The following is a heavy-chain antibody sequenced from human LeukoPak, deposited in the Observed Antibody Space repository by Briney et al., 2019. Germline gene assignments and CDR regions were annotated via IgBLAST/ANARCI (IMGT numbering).Heavy chain of an antibody. CDR2: ISSSSSYI. V-gene: IGHV3-21*01. Sequence: GGSLRLSCAASGFTFSSYSMNWVRQAPGKGLECVSSISSSSSYIYYADSVKGRFTISRDNAKNSLYLQMNSLRAEETAVYYCAIWEYYYGSRSLQSHPYYVDVWGKGTTVTVSS. CDR1: GFTFSSYS. D-gene: IGHD3-10*01. J-gene: IGHJ6*03. CDR3: AIWEYYYGSRSLQSHPYYVDV.